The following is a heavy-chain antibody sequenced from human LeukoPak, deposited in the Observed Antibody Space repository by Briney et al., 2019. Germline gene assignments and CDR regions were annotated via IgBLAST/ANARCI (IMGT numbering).Heavy chain of an antibody. Sequence: SETLSLACAVSGVSFDDYYWAWVRQTPGKGLEWIGEINHSGYTNDSPSLKSRVTLSIDTSRRQFSLNLRSVTVADAGTYYCTRMTTGHDYWGQGTLVTVSS. J-gene: IGHJ4*02. CDR1: GVSFDDYY. V-gene: IGHV4-34*01. CDR2: INHSGYT. CDR3: TRMTTGHDY. D-gene: IGHD4-17*01.